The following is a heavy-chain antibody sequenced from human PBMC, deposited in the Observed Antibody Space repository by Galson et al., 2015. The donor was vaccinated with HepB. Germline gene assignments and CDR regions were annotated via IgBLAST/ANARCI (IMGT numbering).Heavy chain of an antibody. J-gene: IGHJ6*02. Sequence: SVKVSCKDSGYTFTSYAMNWVRQAPGQGLEWMRWINTNTGNPTYAQGFTGRFVFSLDTSVSTAYLQISSLKAEDTAVYYCARDSTRYGSGSYYWPAYQERSYGMDVWGQGTTVTVSS. CDR3: ARDSTRYGSGSYYWPAYQERSYGMDV. V-gene: IGHV7-4-1*02. CDR1: GYTFTSYA. D-gene: IGHD3-10*01. CDR2: INTNTGNP.